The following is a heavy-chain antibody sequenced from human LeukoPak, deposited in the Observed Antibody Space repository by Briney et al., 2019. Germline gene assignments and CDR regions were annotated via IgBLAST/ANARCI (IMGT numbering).Heavy chain of an antibody. V-gene: IGHV3-23*01. J-gene: IGHJ6*03. CDR1: GFTLRSYS. CDR2: ISGSGDNM. CDR3: ARDGYSGSYYRLYYFFMDV. D-gene: IGHD1-26*01. Sequence: GGSLRLSCAASGFTLRSYSMNWVRQAPGKGLEWVSSISGSGDNMDYADSVKGRFTISRDNSENTLYLQMNSLRGEDTAVYYCARDGYSGSYYRLYYFFMDVWGKGTTVTVSS.